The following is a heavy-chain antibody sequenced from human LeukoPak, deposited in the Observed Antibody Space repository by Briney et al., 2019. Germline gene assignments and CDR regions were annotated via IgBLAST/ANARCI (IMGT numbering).Heavy chain of an antibody. V-gene: IGHV3-23*01. D-gene: IGHD3-16*02. CDR2: ISGSGGTT. CDR1: GFTFTSFA. J-gene: IGHJ4*02. Sequence: GGSLRLSCVASGFTFTSFAMSGVRQPPGKGLEWVSAISGSGGTTYYADSVKGRFTISRDTSKSTLHLQMDSLRAEDTAVYYCAKDLRELSLYYYFDYWGQGTLVTVSS. CDR3: AKDLRELSLYYYFDY.